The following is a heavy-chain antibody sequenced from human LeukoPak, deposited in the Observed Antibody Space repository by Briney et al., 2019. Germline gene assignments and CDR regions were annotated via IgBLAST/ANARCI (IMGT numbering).Heavy chain of an antibody. D-gene: IGHD6-6*01. J-gene: IGHJ6*02. CDR1: GGSISSGGYY. Sequence: SETLSLTCTVSGGSISSGGYYWSWIRQHPGKGLEWIGYIYYSGSTYYNPSLKSRVTISVDTSKNQFSLQLNSVTPEDTALYYCARGGSIVAPTGLYYYGMDVWGQGTTVTVSS. V-gene: IGHV4-31*03. CDR2: IYYSGST. CDR3: ARGGSIVAPTGLYYYGMDV.